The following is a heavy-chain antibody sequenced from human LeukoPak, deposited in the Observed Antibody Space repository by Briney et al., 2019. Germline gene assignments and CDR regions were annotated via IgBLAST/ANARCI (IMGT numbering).Heavy chain of an antibody. CDR1: GGTFSSYA. CDR2: IIPIFGTA. Sequence: GASVKVSCKASGGTFSSYAISWVRQAPGQGLEWMGRIIPIFGTANYAQKFQGRATITTDESTSTAYVELSSLRSEDTAVYYCARDGYYYDSSGWGQGTLVTVSS. D-gene: IGHD3-22*01. CDR3: ARDGYYYDSSG. J-gene: IGHJ4*02. V-gene: IGHV1-69*05.